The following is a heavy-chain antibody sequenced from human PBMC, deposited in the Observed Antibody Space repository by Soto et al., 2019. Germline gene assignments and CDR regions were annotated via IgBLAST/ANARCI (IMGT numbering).Heavy chain of an antibody. V-gene: IGHV1-18*01. CDR2: ISAFNGKT. J-gene: IGHJ4*01. Sequence: QIQLVQSGAELKKPGASVKVSCKASGYTFNIYGINWVRQAPGQGREWMGWISAFNGKTNYAQNVQGRVTMTTDTSTRPAYVEWRSLRSDDTAVYDWARDRVPKSSGFCPFDYWGYGTLVTVSS. CDR1: GYTFNIYG. CDR3: ARDRVPKSSGFCPFDY. D-gene: IGHD3-22*01.